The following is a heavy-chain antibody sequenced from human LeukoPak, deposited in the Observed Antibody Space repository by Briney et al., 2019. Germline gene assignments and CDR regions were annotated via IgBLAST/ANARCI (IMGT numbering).Heavy chain of an antibody. J-gene: IGHJ4*02. D-gene: IGHD3-16*01. CDR3: ARGRLGGFFDY. V-gene: IGHV3-74*01. CDR2: INSDGSST. CDR1: GFTFSSYW. Sequence: GGSLRLSCAASGFTFSSYWMHWVRQAPGKGLVWVSRINSDGSSTNYADSVKGRFTISRDNAKNTLYLQMNSLRAEDTAVHYYARGRLGGFFDYWGQGTLVTVSS.